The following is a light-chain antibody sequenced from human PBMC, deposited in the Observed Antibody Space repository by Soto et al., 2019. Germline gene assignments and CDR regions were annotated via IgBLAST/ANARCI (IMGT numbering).Light chain of an antibody. CDR2: DAS. V-gene: IGKV3-11*01. Sequence: EIVLTQSPATLSLSPGERATLSCRASQSVSSYLAWYQQKPGQAPRLLIYDASNRATGIPARFSGSGSGTDFTLTISXXXXXXXXXXXXQQRSNWPPITFGQGTRLEIK. CDR3: QQRSNWPPIT. CDR1: QSVSSY. J-gene: IGKJ5*01.